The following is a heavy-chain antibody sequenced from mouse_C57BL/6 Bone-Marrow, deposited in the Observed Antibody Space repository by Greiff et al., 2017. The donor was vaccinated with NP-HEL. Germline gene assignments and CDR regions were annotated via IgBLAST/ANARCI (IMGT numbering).Heavy chain of an antibody. D-gene: IGHD4-1*01. Sequence: EVKLLESGPGLAKPSQTLSLTCSATGYSITSDYWNWIRKFPGNKLEYMGYISHSGSTNYNPYLKSRISITRDTSKNQYYLQLNSVTTEDTATYYGARWTGTDSFDYWGQGTTLTVSS. J-gene: IGHJ2*01. CDR3: ARWTGTDSFDY. CDR2: ISHSGST. CDR1: GYSITSDY. V-gene: IGHV3-8*01.